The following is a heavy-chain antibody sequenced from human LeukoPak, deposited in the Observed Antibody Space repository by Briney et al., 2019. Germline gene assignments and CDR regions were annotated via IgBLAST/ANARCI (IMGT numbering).Heavy chain of an antibody. CDR1: GDSIRSYY. CDR3: TRLIYYLDY. CDR2: IDSSGST. V-gene: IGHV4-59*08. Sequence: SETLSLTCSVSGDSIRSYYWTWIRQPPGKGLEWIGYIDSSGSTNYNPSLKSRVTIAVDTSKNQFSLKLSSVTAADSAMYYCTRLIYYLDYWGQGTLVTVSS. D-gene: IGHD3-10*01. J-gene: IGHJ4*02.